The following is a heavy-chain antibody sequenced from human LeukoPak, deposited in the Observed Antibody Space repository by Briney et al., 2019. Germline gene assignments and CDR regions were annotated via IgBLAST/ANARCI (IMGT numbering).Heavy chain of an antibody. Sequence: SETLSLTCTVSGGFISSSGYYWNWVRQHPGKGLEWIGYIYYSGSTYYNPSLKSRVTISVDTSKNQFSLKLSSVTAADTAVYYCAREMAAAGHFDYWGQGALVTVSS. J-gene: IGHJ4*02. CDR2: IYYSGST. CDR1: GGFISSSGYY. CDR3: AREMAAAGHFDY. D-gene: IGHD6-13*01. V-gene: IGHV4-31*03.